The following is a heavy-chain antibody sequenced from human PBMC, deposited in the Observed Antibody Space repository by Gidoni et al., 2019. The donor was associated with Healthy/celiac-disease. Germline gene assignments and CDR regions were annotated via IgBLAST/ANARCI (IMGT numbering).Heavy chain of an antibody. V-gene: IGHV3-21*01. CDR2: ISSSSSYI. J-gene: IGHJ6*02. CDR1: GFTFSSYS. Sequence: EVQLVESGGGLVKPGGSLRLSCAASGFTFSSYSMNWVRPAPGKGLEWVSSISSSSSYIYYADSVKGRFTISRDNAKNSLYLQMNSLRAEDTAVYYCARGPLSYYYGMDVWGQGTTVTVSS. CDR3: ARGPLSYYYGMDV.